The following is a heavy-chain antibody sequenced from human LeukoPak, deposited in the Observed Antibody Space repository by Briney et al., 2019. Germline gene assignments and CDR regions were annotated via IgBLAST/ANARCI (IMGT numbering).Heavy chain of an antibody. D-gene: IGHD5-24*01. CDR1: GGTFSSYA. Sequence: ASVKVSCKASGGTFSSYAISWVRQAPGQGLEWMGWISAYNGNTNYAQKLQGRVTMTTDTSTSTAYMELRSLRSDDTAVYYCARINSAEMATTIDYWGQGTLVTVSS. CDR3: ARINSAEMATTIDY. J-gene: IGHJ4*02. V-gene: IGHV1-18*01. CDR2: ISAYNGNT.